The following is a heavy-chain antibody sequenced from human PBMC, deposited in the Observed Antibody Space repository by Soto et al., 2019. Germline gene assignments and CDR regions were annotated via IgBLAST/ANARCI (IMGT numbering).Heavy chain of an antibody. V-gene: IGHV4-31*01. CDR3: AGIYSGSPGGTLRY. Sequence: QVQLQESGPGLVKPSQTLSLTCTVSGGSISSGGYYWSWIRQHPGKGLEWIGYIYYRGSTYYNPSLERQVTISVDTSKNQFSRKLSSVTAADTALCYCAGIYSGSPGGTLRYCGQGTLVTVSS. CDR2: IYYRGST. D-gene: IGHD1-26*01. CDR1: GGSISSGGYY. J-gene: IGHJ4*02.